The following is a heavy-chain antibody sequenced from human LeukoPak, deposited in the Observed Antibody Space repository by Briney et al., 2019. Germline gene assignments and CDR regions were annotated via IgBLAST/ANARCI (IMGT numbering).Heavy chain of an antibody. CDR1: GFIVSGDY. CDR3: ARHDSFGP. CDR2: IYTGGQT. V-gene: IGHV3-66*04. J-gene: IGHJ5*02. Sequence: GGSLRLSCAASGFIVSGDYMSWVRQAPGKGLEWVSVIYTGGQTYYADSVKGRFTISRDNSKNTLYLQMNSLRVEDTAVYYCARHDSFGPWGEGTLVTVSS.